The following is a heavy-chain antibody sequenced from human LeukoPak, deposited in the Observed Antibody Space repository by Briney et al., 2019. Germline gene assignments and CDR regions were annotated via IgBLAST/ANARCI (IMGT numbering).Heavy chain of an antibody. J-gene: IGHJ4*02. CDR3: AREEEQLVYYFDY. CDR2: ISSSSSTI. Sequence: GGSLRLSCAASGFTFSSYSMNWVRQAPGKGLEWVSYISSSSSTIYYADSVKGRFTISRDNAKNSLYLQMNSLRAEDTAVYYCAREEEQLVYYFDYWGQGTLVTVSS. V-gene: IGHV3-48*01. CDR1: GFTFSSYS. D-gene: IGHD6-13*01.